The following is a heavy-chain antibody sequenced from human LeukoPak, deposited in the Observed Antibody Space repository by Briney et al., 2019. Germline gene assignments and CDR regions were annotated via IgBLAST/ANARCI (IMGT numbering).Heavy chain of an antibody. D-gene: IGHD5-18*01. V-gene: IGHV4-59*01. CDR1: GGSISSYY. J-gene: IGHJ4*02. CDR2: IYYSGST. CDR3: ARGRGYSYGYY. Sequence: SETLSLTCTVSGGSISSYYWSWIRPPPGKGLEWIGYIYYSGSTNYNPSLKSRVTISVDTSKNQFSLKLSSVTAADTAVYYCARGRGYSYGYYWGQGTLVTVSS.